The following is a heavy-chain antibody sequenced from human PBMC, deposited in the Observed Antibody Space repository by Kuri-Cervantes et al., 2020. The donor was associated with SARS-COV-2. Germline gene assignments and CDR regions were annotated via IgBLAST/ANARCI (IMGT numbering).Heavy chain of an antibody. V-gene: IGHV3-15*01. D-gene: IGHD6-13*01. CDR3: TTWYRV. CDR2: FKSKAAGGTI. Sequence: GGSLRLSCVGTGFSFSDDWMSWVRQTPGKGLEWVGRFKSKAAGGTIVYAAPVQGRFAISRDDSKSTVYLQMNSLKIEGTAFYYCTTWYRVWGPGTLVTVSS. J-gene: IGHJ4*02. CDR1: GFSFSDDW.